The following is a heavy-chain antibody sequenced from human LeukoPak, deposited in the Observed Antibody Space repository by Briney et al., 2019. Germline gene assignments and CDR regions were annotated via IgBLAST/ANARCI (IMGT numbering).Heavy chain of an antibody. CDR3: ASSSRGGYDSSGYYAY. J-gene: IGHJ4*02. V-gene: IGHV4-34*01. D-gene: IGHD3-22*01. Sequence: SETLSLTCAVHGGSFSGYYWSWIRQPPGKGLEWIGEINHSGSTNYNPSLKSRVTISVDTSKNQFSLKLSSVTAADTAVYYCASSSRGGYDSSGYYAYWGQGTLVTVSS. CDR1: GGSFSGYY. CDR2: INHSGST.